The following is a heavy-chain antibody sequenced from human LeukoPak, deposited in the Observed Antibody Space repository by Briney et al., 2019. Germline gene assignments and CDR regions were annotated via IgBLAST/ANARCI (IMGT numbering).Heavy chain of an antibody. CDR2: ISGSGDNT. J-gene: IGHJ4*02. Sequence: QPGGSLRLSCAASEFIFSGYAMTWVRQAPGKGLEWVSAISGSGDNTYYADSVKGRFTISRDNSKNTLYLQMNNLRAEDTAVYYCAKDRHWSGSKTIDYWGQGTLVTVSS. V-gene: IGHV3-23*01. D-gene: IGHD3-3*01. CDR1: EFIFSGYA. CDR3: AKDRHWSGSKTIDY.